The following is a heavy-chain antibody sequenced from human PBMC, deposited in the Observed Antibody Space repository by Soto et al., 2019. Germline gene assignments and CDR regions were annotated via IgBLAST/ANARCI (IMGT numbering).Heavy chain of an antibody. J-gene: IGHJ2*01. CDR1: GGSFSGYY. V-gene: IGHV4-34*01. Sequence: SETLSLTCAVYGGSFSGYYWSWIRQPPGKGLEWIGEINHSGSTNYNPSLKSRVTVSVDTSKNQFSLKLSSVTAADTAVYYCAREWDYSNHWYFDLWGRGTMVTVSS. CDR3: AREWDYSNHWYFDL. D-gene: IGHD4-4*01. CDR2: INHSGST.